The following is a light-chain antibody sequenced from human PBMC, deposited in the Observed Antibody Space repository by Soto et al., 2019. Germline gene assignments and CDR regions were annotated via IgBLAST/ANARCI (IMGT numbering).Light chain of an antibody. J-gene: IGLJ2*01. CDR2: TNN. Sequence: QSVLTQPPSASGTPGQRVTISCSGSNSNIGDNTVNWFQQLPGTAPKLLISTNNQRPSGVPDRFSGSKSGTSASLAISGLQSEDEADYYCASWDDSLNGVVFGGGTKVPS. CDR3: ASWDDSLNGVV. CDR1: NSNIGDNT. V-gene: IGLV1-44*01.